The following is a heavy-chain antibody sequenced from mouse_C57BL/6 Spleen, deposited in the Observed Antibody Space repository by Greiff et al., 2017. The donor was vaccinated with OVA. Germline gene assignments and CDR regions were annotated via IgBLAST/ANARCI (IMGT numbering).Heavy chain of an antibody. V-gene: IGHV1-26*01. J-gene: IGHJ2*01. CDR2: INPNNGGT. CDR3: ARNIYDYGFDY. CDR1: GYTFTDYY. D-gene: IGHD2-4*01. Sequence: EVQLQQSGPELVKPGASVKISCKASGYTFTDYYMNWVKQSHGKSLEWIGDINPNNGGTSYNQKFKGKATLTVDKSPSTTYMELRSLTSEDSAVYYCARNIYDYGFDYWGQGTTLTVSS.